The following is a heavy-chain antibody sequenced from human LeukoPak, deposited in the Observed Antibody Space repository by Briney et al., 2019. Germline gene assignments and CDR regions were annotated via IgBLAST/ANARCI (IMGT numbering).Heavy chain of an antibody. V-gene: IGHV3-15*01. Sequence: PGGSLRLSCAASGFTFSNAWMTWVRQAPGKGLEWVGHIKSKTDGGTTDYAAPVKDRFTISRDDSKNTLYLQMNSLKTEDTAVYYCTTTIAPGRNYWGQGTLVTVSS. CDR3: TTTIAPGRNY. D-gene: IGHD6-13*01. J-gene: IGHJ4*02. CDR2: IKSKTDGGTT. CDR1: GFTFSNAW.